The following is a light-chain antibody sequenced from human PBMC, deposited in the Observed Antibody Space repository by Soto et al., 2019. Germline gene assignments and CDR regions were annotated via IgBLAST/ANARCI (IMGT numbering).Light chain of an antibody. J-gene: IGLJ3*02. CDR2: EST. V-gene: IGLV2-23*01. CDR3: FSCVLGSPFDVL. CDR1: GSALVNYNL. Sequence: QSALTQPASLSGSPGQSITISCTGTGSALVNYNLVSWYQQPPVQAPRLVIYESTKPPSGLSDRFSGSKSGNTASLTISGLQAEDEADYFCFSCVLGSPFDVLFRGGTKVTVL.